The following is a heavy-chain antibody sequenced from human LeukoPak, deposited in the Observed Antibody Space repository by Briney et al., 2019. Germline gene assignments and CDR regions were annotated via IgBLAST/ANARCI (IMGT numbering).Heavy chain of an antibody. CDR1: GFTFSTFA. CDR3: AKAQGYYDC. Sequence: GGSLRLSCAASGFTFSTFAMTWVRQAPGKGLEWVSSITGTHYTTYYTDSVKGRFTISRDNSKNTLYLQMNSLRAEDTVVCYCAKAQGYYDCWGQGTLVTVSS. CDR2: ITGTHYTT. V-gene: IGHV3-23*01. D-gene: IGHD3-22*01. J-gene: IGHJ4*02.